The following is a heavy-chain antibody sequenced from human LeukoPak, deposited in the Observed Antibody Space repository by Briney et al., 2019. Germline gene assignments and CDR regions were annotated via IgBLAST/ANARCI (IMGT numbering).Heavy chain of an antibody. D-gene: IGHD2-21*01. CDR3: AREVVATASAFDC. CDR1: GFTFSSSG. Sequence: GSLRLSCAASGFTFSSSGMHWVRQAPGKGLEWVANIRQDGHENYYADSVKGRFSISRDNAENSVFLQISSLRAEDTAVYYCAREVVATASAFDCWGQGTLVTVSS. CDR2: IRQDGHEN. J-gene: IGHJ4*02. V-gene: IGHV3-7*03.